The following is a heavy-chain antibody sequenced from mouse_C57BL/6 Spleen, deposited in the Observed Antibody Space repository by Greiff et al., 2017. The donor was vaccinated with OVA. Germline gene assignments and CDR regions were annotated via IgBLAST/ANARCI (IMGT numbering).Heavy chain of an antibody. D-gene: IGHD1-1*01. J-gene: IGHJ3*01. CDR1: GYTFTSYW. Sequence: QVHVKQPGAELVKPGASVKMSCKASGYTFTSYWITWVKQRPGQGLEWIGDIYPGSGSTNYNEKFKSKATLTVDTSSSTAYMQLSSLTSEDSAVYYCARGYTTVVGEDWFAYWGQGTLVTVSA. V-gene: IGHV1-55*01. CDR2: IYPGSGST. CDR3: ARGYTTVVGEDWFAY.